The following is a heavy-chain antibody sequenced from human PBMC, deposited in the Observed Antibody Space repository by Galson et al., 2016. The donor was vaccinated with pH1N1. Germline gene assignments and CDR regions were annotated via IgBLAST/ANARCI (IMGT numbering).Heavy chain of an antibody. J-gene: IGHJ5*02. V-gene: IGHV4-4*02. D-gene: IGHD3-10*01. CDR3: AREGGVYYGSGRHENWFDP. Sequence: SETLSLTCAVSGGSISSSNWWSWVRQPPGKGLEWIGEIYHSGSTSYNPSLKSRVTISLDKSKNQFSRKLSSVTAADTAVYYCAREGGVYYGSGRHENWFDPWGQGTLVTVSS. CDR1: GGSISSSNW. CDR2: IYHSGST.